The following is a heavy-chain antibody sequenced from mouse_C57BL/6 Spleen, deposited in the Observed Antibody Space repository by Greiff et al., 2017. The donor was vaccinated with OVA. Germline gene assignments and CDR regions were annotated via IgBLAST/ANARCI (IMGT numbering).Heavy chain of an antibody. V-gene: IGHV8-8*01. Sequence: QVQLKESGPGILQPSQTLSLTCSFSGFSLSTFGMGVGWIRQPSGKGLEWLAHIWWDDDKYYNPALKSRLTISKDTSKNQVFLKIANVDTADTATYYCARMAYYSNYRGYFDVWGTGTTVTVSS. CDR1: GFSLSTFGMG. CDR3: ARMAYYSNYRGYFDV. CDR2: IWWDDDK. J-gene: IGHJ1*03. D-gene: IGHD2-5*01.